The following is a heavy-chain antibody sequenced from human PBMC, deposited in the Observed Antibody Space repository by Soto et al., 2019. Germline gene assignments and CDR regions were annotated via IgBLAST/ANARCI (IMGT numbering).Heavy chain of an antibody. CDR1: GYTSTYRY. CDR3: ESSRDGYNAFDY. J-gene: IGHJ4*02. D-gene: IGHD5-12*01. CDR2: ITPFNGNT. Sequence: SVKVSCKASGYTSTYRYLHWVRQAPGQALEWMGWITPFNGNTNYAQKFQDRVTITRDRSMSTAYMELSSLRSEDTAMYYCESSRDGYNAFDYWGQGTLVTV. V-gene: IGHV1-45*02.